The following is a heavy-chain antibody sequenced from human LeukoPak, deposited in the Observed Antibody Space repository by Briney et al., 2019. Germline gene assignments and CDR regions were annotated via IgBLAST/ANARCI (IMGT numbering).Heavy chain of an antibody. CDR1: GFTFGDYG. Sequence: GGSLRLSCTTSGFTFGDYGFNWVRQAPGKGLEWVANIKQDGSEKYYVDSVKGRFTISRDNAKNSLYLQMNSLRAEDTAVYYCASQGRGYSYGYMDYWGQGTLVTVSS. J-gene: IGHJ4*02. CDR2: IKQDGSEK. D-gene: IGHD5-18*01. V-gene: IGHV3-7*01. CDR3: ASQGRGYSYGYMDY.